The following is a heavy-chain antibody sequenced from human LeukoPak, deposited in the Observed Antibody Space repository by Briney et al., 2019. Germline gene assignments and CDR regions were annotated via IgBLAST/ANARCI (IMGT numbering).Heavy chain of an antibody. CDR2: IYHSGST. CDR1: GGSFSGYY. Sequence: PSETLSLTCAVYGGSFSGYYWSWIRQPPGKGLEWIGYIYHSGSTNYNPSLKSRVTISVDRSKKLFSLSLSSMTAADTAVYYCARHESKDGYRGFDYWGQGTLVTVSS. J-gene: IGHJ4*02. V-gene: IGHV4-59*08. CDR3: ARHESKDGYRGFDY. D-gene: IGHD5-24*01.